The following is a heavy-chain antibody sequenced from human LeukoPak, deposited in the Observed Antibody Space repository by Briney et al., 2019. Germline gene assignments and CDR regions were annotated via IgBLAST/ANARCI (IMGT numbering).Heavy chain of an antibody. CDR1: GFTFSTYS. J-gene: IGHJ4*02. Sequence: GGSLRLSCAASGFTFSTYSMNWVRQAPGKGLEWVSYISVGSKTIYYADSVKGRFTISRDDAKNSLYLQMNSLRDEDTAMYYCARDIDYWGQGTLVTDSS. V-gene: IGHV3-48*02. CDR3: ARDIDY. CDR2: ISVGSKTI.